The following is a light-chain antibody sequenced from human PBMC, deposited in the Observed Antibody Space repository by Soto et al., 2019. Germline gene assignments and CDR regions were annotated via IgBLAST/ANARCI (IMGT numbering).Light chain of an antibody. CDR1: QAISSS. CDR2: AAS. V-gene: IGKV1-9*01. CDR3: QHLNDYRYT. Sequence: DIQLTQSPSFLSASVGDRVTITCRASQAISSSLAWYQHNPGKAPKLLIYAASTLQNGVPSSFSGSGSGTEFTLTISSLQPEDFATYCQHLNDYRYTFGQGTKVEIK. J-gene: IGKJ2*01.